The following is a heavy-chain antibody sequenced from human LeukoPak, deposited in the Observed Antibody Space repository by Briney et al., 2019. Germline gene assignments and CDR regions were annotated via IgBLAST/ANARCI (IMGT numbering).Heavy chain of an antibody. CDR2: INPSGGST. V-gene: IGHV1-46*01. Sequence: ASVKVSCKASGYTFTSYYMHWVRQAPGQGLEWMGIINPSGGSTSYAQKFQGRVTMTRDTSTSTVYMELSSLRSEDTAVYYCARAPTTYYYYYGMDVWGQGTTVTVSS. CDR1: GYTFTSYY. J-gene: IGHJ6*02. D-gene: IGHD1-26*01. CDR3: ARAPTTYYYYYGMDV.